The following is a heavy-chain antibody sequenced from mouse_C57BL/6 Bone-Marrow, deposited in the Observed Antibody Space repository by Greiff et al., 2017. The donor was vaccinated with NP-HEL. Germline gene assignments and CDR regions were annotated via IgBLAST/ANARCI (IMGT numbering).Heavy chain of an antibody. CDR2: IDPEDGET. V-gene: IGHV14-2*01. J-gene: IGHJ2*01. Sequence: VQLQQSGAELVKPGASVKLSCTASGFNIKDYYMHWVKQRTEQGLEWIGRIDPEDGETKYAPKFQGKATITADTASNTAYLQLSSLTSEDTAVYYCALPFYYASQYYFDYWGQGTTLTVSS. CDR3: ALPFYYASQYYFDY. D-gene: IGHD1-1*01. CDR1: GFNIKDYY.